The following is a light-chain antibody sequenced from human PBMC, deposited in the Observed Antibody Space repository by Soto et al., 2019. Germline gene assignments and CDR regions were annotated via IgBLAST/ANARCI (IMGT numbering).Light chain of an antibody. Sequence: EIVLTQSPATLSLSPGERATLSCRASQSVSSYLAWYQQKLGQAPRLLIYDASNRATGIPARFSGSGSGTDFTLTISNLEPEDFAVYYCQQRGNWPRTFGQGTKVEIK. CDR3: QQRGNWPRT. CDR2: DAS. CDR1: QSVSSY. J-gene: IGKJ1*01. V-gene: IGKV3-11*01.